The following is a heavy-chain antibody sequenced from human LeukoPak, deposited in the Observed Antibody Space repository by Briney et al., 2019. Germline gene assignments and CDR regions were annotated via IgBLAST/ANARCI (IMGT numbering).Heavy chain of an antibody. CDR1: GFTFSSYG. V-gene: IGHV3-30*02. CDR2: IRYDGSNK. CDR3: AKDTRFGELLPDY. J-gene: IGHJ4*02. D-gene: IGHD3-10*01. Sequence: QPGGSLRLSCAASGFTFSSYGMHWVRQAPGKGLEWVAFIRYDGSNKYCADSVKGRFTISRDNSKNTLYLQMNSLRAEDTAVYYCAKDTRFGELLPDYWGQGTLVTVSS.